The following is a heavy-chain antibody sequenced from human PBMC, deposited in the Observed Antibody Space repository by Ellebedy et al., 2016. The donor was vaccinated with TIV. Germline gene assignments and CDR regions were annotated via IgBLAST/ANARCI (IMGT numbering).Heavy chain of an antibody. CDR2: VYYSGSP. V-gene: IGHV4-39*01. CDR1: GGSVSSTRYY. CDR3: ARIDPWQPIDD. D-gene: IGHD2-21*01. J-gene: IGHJ4*02. Sequence: MPSETLSLTCSVSGGSVSSTRYYWAWIRQPPGKGLEWIGSVYYSGSPYYNPSFKSLVTLSADTSKNQFSLHLRTVAAADTAVYYCARIDPWQPIDDWGQGILVTVSS.